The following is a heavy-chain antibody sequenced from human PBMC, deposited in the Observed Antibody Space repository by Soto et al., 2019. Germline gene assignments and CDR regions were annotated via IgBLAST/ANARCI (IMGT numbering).Heavy chain of an antibody. D-gene: IGHD3-22*01. CDR2: IDPSDSQT. Sequence: GESLKISCKGSGYSFTSYWISWVRQKPGKGLEWMGRIDPSDSQTYYSPSFRGHVTISVTKSITTVFLQWSSLRASDTAMYYCARQIYDSDTGPNFQYYFDSWGQGTPVTVSS. J-gene: IGHJ4*02. CDR3: ARQIYDSDTGPNFQYYFDS. V-gene: IGHV5-10-1*01. CDR1: GYSFTSYW.